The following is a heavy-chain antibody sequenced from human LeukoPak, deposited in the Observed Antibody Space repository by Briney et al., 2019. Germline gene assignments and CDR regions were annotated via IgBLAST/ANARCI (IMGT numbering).Heavy chain of an antibody. CDR1: GGSISSGDYY. CDR2: IYYSGST. J-gene: IGHJ3*02. V-gene: IGHV4-30-4*01. Sequence: SQTLSLTCTVSGGSISSGDYYWSWIRQPPGKGLEWIGYIYYSGSTYYNPSLKSRVTISVDTSKNQFSLKLSSVTAADTAVYYCARGRAYGDYDPDAFDIWGQGTMVTVSS. CDR3: ARGRAYGDYDPDAFDI. D-gene: IGHD4-17*01.